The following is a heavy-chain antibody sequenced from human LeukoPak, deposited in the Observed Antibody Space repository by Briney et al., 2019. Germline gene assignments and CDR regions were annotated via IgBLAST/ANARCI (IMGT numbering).Heavy chain of an antibody. CDR1: GFTLSSYA. J-gene: IGHJ4*02. D-gene: IGHD3-22*01. Sequence: GGSLTLSCTASGFTLSSYAMSWVPQAPGKGLEWVSAFSGSGGSTYYAVSVGGRFTISRDNSKNTLYLQMNSLRAEDTAVYYCAKDPYYDSSGYYYGIDYWGQGTLVTVSS. CDR3: AKDPYYDSSGYYYGIDY. CDR2: FSGSGGST. V-gene: IGHV3-23*01.